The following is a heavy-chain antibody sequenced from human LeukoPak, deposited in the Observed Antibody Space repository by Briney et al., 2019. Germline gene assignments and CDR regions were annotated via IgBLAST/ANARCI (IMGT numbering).Heavy chain of an antibody. CDR2: TYYRSKWYN. V-gene: IGHV6-1*01. J-gene: IGHJ3*02. Sequence: SQTLSLTCAISGDSVSSNGAAWNWIRQSPLRGLEWLGRTYYRSKWYNDYAISVKSRITINPDTSKNEFSLQLNSVNSEDTAVYYCSAVTAEWAFDIWGQGTMVTVSS. CDR1: GDSVSSNGAA. CDR3: SAVTAEWAFDI. D-gene: IGHD2-8*01.